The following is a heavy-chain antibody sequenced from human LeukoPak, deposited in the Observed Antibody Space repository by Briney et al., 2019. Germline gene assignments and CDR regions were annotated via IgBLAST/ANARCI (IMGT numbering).Heavy chain of an antibody. V-gene: IGHV3-53*01. CDR1: GFTVSSNY. D-gene: IGHD3-22*01. CDR3: AKIYYYDSSGYYYRSFYFDY. Sequence: GGSLRLSCAASGFTVSSNYMSWVRQAPGKGLEWVSVIYSGGSTYYADSVKGRFTISRDNSKNTLYLQMNSLRAEDTAVYYCAKIYYYDSSGYYYRSFYFDYWGQGTLVTVSS. CDR2: IYSGGST. J-gene: IGHJ4*02.